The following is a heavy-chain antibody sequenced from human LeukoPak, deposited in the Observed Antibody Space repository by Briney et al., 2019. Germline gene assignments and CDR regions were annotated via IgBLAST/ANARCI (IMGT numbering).Heavy chain of an antibody. J-gene: IGHJ4*02. D-gene: IGHD3-22*01. CDR2: IYSGGST. CDR3: VRGQITMTV. CDR1: GFTVSNNY. Sequence: GGSLRLSCAASGFTVSNNYMSWVLQASGKGLEWVSVIYSGGSTYYADSVKGRFTISRDNSKNTLYLQMNNLRAEDTAVYYCVRGQITMTVWGQGTLVTVSS. V-gene: IGHV3-53*01.